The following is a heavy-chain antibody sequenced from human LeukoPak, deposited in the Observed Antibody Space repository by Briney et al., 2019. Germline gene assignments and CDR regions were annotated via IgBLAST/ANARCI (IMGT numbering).Heavy chain of an antibody. CDR1: GYTFTSYD. Sequence: GPSVKLSCNASGYTFTSYDINWVRQATGQGLEWMGWMNPNSGNTGYAQKFQGRVTMTRNTSISTAYMELSSLRSEDTALYYCARNPGYCSSTSCYRNNWFDAWGQGTLVTVSP. CDR2: MNPNSGNT. CDR3: ARNPGYCSSTSCYRNNWFDA. J-gene: IGHJ5*02. D-gene: IGHD2-2*01. V-gene: IGHV1-8*01.